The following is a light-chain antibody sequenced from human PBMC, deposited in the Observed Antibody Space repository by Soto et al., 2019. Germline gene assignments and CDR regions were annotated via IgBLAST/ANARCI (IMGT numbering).Light chain of an antibody. CDR3: SSYSTSFFYV. CDR2: GVT. J-gene: IGLJ1*01. Sequence: SALTQPASRSGSPGQSITIFYTGTSSYVGAYNYVSWYQQHPGEAPKLIIYGVTNRPSGVSYRFSGSKSDYTASLTISGLQAEDEADYYCSSYSTSFFYVFGTGNKVTVL. V-gene: IGLV2-14*01. CDR1: SSYVGAYNY.